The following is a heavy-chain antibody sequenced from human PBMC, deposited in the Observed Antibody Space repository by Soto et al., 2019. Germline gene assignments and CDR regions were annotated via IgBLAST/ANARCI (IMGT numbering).Heavy chain of an antibody. D-gene: IGHD1-26*01. CDR3: AREPVGPDYAMDV. J-gene: IGHJ6*02. CDR1: GFDFSTYG. V-gene: IGHV3-33*01. CDR2: LGFDGGGR. Sequence: QMQLVESGGSVVQPGTSLRLSCAASGFDFSTYGMHWVRQTPGKALEWVAVLGFDGGGRYYADSVKGRFTISRDNSKKMVYLQMDSLRAEDTALYYCAREPVGPDYAMDVWGQGTTVTVSS.